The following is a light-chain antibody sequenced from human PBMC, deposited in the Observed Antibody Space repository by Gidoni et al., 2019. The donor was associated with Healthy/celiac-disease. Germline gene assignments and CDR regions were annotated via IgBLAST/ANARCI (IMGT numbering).Light chain of an antibody. V-gene: IGKV1-39*01. CDR2: AAS. CDR3: QQSYSTPRT. J-gene: IGKJ1*01. CDR1: QSISSY. Sequence: DIQMTQSPSSLSASVGDRVTITCRASQSISSYLNWYQQKPGKAPKLLIYAASSLQSGVPSRVSGSGSGTDFTLTISSLQPADFATYYCQQSYSTPRTFGQGTKVEIK.